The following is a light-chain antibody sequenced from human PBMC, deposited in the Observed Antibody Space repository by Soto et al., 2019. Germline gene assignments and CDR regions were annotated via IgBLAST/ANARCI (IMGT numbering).Light chain of an antibody. J-gene: IGKJ5*01. V-gene: IGKV1-39*01. Sequence: DIQMTQSPSSLSASVGDRFTITCRESQSIRSYLNWYQQTPGKAPKXLIYAASSLQSGVPSRFSGSGARTDCTRTISSLQPEDFETDHCQQLKSFTLNFGQGTRLEIK. CDR3: QQLKSFTLN. CDR2: AAS. CDR1: QSIRSY.